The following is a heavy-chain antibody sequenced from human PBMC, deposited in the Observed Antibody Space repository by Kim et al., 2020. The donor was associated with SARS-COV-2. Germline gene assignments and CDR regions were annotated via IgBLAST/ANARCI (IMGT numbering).Heavy chain of an antibody. Sequence: GGSLRLSCAASGFIFVNYGMNWVRQAPGKGLEWVSSINGRSSYIYYADSVKGRFTISRDNAKNSVYLQMNSLRVDDTAVYYCARGDSHRGAAYGLDV. J-gene: IGHJ6*01. D-gene: IGHD1-26*01. CDR1: GFIFVNYG. V-gene: IGHV3-21*01. CDR3: ARGDSHRGAAYGLDV. CDR2: INGRSSYI.